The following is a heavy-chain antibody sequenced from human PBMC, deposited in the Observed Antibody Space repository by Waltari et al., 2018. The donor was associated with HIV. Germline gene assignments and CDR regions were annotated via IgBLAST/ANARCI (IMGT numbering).Heavy chain of an antibody. CDR2: IKQDGTEK. D-gene: IGHD4-17*01. CDR3: ARDLGPTYGDYGDY. V-gene: IGHV3-7*01. CDR1: GFTFSSYW. J-gene: IGHJ4*02. Sequence: EVQLVESGGGLVQPGGSLRLSCAASGFTFSSYWMTWVRQAPGKGLEWVDNIKQDGTEKYYVDSVKGRFTISRDNAKNSLYLQMNSLRAEDTAVYYCARDLGPTYGDYGDYWGQGTLVTVSS.